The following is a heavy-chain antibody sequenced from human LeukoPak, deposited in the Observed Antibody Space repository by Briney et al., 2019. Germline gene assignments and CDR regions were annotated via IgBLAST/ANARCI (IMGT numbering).Heavy chain of an antibody. CDR1: GFTFSSYS. Sequence: PGGSLRLSCAASGFTFSSYSMSWVRQAPGKGLEWVSSISSSSSYIYYADSVKGRFTISRDNAKNSLYLQMNSLRAEDTAVYYCARTLAYCGGDCANYWGQGTLVTVSS. CDR3: ARTLAYCGGDCANY. V-gene: IGHV3-21*01. J-gene: IGHJ4*02. D-gene: IGHD2-21*02. CDR2: ISSSSSYI.